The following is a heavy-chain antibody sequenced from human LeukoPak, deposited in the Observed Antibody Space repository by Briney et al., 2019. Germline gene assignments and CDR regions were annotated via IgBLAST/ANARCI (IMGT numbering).Heavy chain of an antibody. J-gene: IGHJ6*02. Sequence: SETLSLTCAGYGGSFSGYYWSWIRQPPGKGLEWIGEINHSGSTNYNPSLKSRVTISVDTSKNQFSLKLSSVTAADTAVYYCARGQYYYGMDVWGQGTTVTVSS. CDR3: ARGQYYYGMDV. CDR2: INHSGST. V-gene: IGHV4-34*01. CDR1: GGSFSGYY.